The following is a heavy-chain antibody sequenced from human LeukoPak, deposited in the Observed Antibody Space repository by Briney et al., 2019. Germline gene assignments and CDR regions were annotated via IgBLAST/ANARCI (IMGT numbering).Heavy chain of an antibody. CDR3: ATLRSSDY. V-gene: IGHV4-59*08. Sequence: SETLSLTCTVSGGSISSYYWSWIRQPPGKGLEWIGYIYYSGSTNYNPSLKSRVTISVDTSKNQFSLKLSSVTAADTAVYYCATLRSSDYWGQGTLVTVSS. CDR1: GGSISSYY. CDR2: IYYSGST. J-gene: IGHJ4*02.